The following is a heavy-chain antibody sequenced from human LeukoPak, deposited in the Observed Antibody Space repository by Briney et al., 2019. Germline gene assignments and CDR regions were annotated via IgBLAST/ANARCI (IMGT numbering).Heavy chain of an antibody. CDR3: ARQRGLMTADAFDI. Sequence: SVKVSRKASGGTFSSYAISWVRQAPGQGLEWMGGIIPIFGTANYAQKFQGRVTITADESTSTAYMELSSLRSEDTAVYYCARQRGLMTADAFDIWGQGTMVTVSS. D-gene: IGHD2-8*01. V-gene: IGHV1-69*13. CDR2: IIPIFGTA. CDR1: GGTFSSYA. J-gene: IGHJ3*02.